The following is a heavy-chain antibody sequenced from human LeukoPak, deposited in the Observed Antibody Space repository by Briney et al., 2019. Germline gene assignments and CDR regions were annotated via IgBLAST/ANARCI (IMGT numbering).Heavy chain of an antibody. J-gene: IGHJ5*02. D-gene: IGHD3/OR15-3a*01. V-gene: IGHV3-49*04. CDR1: GFTLGDYA. CDR2: IRSKAYGGTT. CDR3: TRDLDSEGFDP. Sequence: GRSLRLSCTASGFTLGDYAMSWVRQAPGKGLEWVGFIRSKAYGGTTEYAASVKGRFTISRDDSKSIAYLQMNSLKTEDTAVYYCTRDLDSEGFDPWGQGTLVTVSS.